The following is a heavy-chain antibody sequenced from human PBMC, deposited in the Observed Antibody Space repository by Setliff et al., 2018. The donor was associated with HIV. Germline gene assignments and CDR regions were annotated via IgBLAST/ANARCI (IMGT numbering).Heavy chain of an antibody. CDR2: IKQDGSEK. Sequence: GSLRLSCAASGFTFNYFWMSWVRQAPGKGLEWVANIKQDGSEKNYVDSVKGRFTISRDTAKNSLYLQMNSLRVEDTAVYYCGRDHWVAGLDYWGQGTLVTVSS. CDR1: GFTFNYFW. J-gene: IGHJ4*02. CDR3: GRDHWVAGLDY. V-gene: IGHV3-7*01. D-gene: IGHD6-19*01.